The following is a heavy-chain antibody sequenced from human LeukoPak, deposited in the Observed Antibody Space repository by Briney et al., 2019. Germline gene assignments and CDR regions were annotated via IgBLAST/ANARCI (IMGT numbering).Heavy chain of an antibody. CDR1: GYTFTGYY. V-gene: IGHV1-2*04. Sequence: ASVKVSCKASGYTFTGYYMHWVRQAPGQGLEWMGWINPNSGGTNYAQKFQGWVTMTRDTSISTAYMELSRLRSDDTAVYYCARVNGSGSYPQPLDYWGQGTLVTVSS. CDR2: INPNSGGT. J-gene: IGHJ4*02. CDR3: ARVNGSGSYPQPLDY. D-gene: IGHD3-10*01.